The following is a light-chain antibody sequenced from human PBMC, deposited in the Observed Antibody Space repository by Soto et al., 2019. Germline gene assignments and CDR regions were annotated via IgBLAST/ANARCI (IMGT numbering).Light chain of an antibody. Sequence: DIQMTQSPSSVSASVGDRVTITCRASQGIDNWLAWYQQKPGKAPKLLIYAASGLQRGVPSRFSGSGFGTDFTLTISSLQPEDFATYYCQQANSFPLTFGGGTKVDIK. CDR2: AAS. J-gene: IGKJ4*01. CDR3: QQANSFPLT. V-gene: IGKV1-12*01. CDR1: QGIDNW.